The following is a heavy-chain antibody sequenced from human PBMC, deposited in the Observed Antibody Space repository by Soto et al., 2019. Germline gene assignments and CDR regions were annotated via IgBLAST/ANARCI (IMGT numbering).Heavy chain of an antibody. CDR3: ARDGKVFGIITNPYDY. D-gene: IGHD3-3*01. V-gene: IGHV1-3*01. J-gene: IGHJ4*02. CDR2: INAGTGHT. Sequence: QVQLVQSGAEVKKPGASVKVSCKAAGYKFSNYGIHWVRQAPGQSLEWMGWINAGTGHTQVSQKFQSRVNITKDTSATTAYMELSSLRYEDTAVYYCARDGKVFGIITNPYDYWGQGTQVTVSS. CDR1: GYKFSNYG.